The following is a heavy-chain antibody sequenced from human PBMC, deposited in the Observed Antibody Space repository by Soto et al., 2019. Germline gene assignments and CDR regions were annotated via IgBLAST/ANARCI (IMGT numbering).Heavy chain of an antibody. CDR1: GFTFSSYA. V-gene: IGHV3-30-3*01. Sequence: GGSLRLSCAASGFTFSSYAMHWVRQAPGKGLEWVAVISYDGSNKYYADSVKGRFTISRDNSKNTLYLQMDSLRAEDTAVYYCARGPLRYFDWLLSKYYYYGMDVWGQGTTVTVSS. J-gene: IGHJ6*02. D-gene: IGHD3-9*01. CDR2: ISYDGSNK. CDR3: ARGPLRYFDWLLSKYYYYGMDV.